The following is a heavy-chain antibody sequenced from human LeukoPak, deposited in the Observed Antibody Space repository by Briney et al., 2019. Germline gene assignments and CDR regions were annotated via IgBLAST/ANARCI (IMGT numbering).Heavy chain of an antibody. CDR2: IIPIFGTA. CDR3: AMGGYYRVYFDY. V-gene: IGHV1-69*13. D-gene: IGHD3-10*01. Sequence: SVKVSCKASGGTFSSYAISWVRQAPGQGLEWMGGIIPIFGTANYAQKFQGRVTITADESTSTAYMELSSLRSEDTAVYYCAMGGYYRVYFDYWGQGTLVAVSS. J-gene: IGHJ4*02. CDR1: GGTFSSYA.